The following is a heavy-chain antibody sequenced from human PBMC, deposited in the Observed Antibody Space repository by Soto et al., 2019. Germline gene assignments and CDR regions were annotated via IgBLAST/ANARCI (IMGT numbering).Heavy chain of an antibody. CDR3: ARTHSGSYYSVFNY. CDR1: NLSISSGYY. CDR2: IYRSGTT. D-gene: IGHD1-26*01. Sequence: PSETLSLTCVVSNLSISSGYYWGWVRQSPGKGLEWIASIYRSGTTSYNPSLKSRVTISVDPSKNQFPLMLTAVTAADTAVYYCARTHSGSYYSVFNYWGRGSLVTVSS. V-gene: IGHV4-38-2*01. J-gene: IGHJ4*02.